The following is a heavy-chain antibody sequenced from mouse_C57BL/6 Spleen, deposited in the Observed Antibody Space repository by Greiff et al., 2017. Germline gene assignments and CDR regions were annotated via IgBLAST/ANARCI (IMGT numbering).Heavy chain of an antibody. Sequence: QVQLKQSGTELVKPGASVKLSCKASGYTFTSYWMHWVKQRPGQGLEWIGNIYPSNGGTNYNEKFKSKATLTVDKSSSPAYMQLSSLTSEDSAVYYCARWGYYTPYYYAMDYWGQGTSVTVSS. J-gene: IGHJ4*01. D-gene: IGHD2-12*01. CDR2: IYPSNGGT. V-gene: IGHV1-53*01. CDR1: GYTFTSYW. CDR3: ARWGYYTPYYYAMDY.